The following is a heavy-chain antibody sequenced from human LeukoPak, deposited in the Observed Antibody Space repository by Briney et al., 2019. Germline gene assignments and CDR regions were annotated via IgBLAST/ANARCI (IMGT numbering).Heavy chain of an antibody. Sequence: ASVKVSCKASGGTFSSYAISWVRQAPGQGLEWMGGIIPIFGTANYAQKFQGRVTITTDESTGTAYMELSSLRSEDTAVYYCARGRDGCQETERAFDIWGQGTMVTVSS. CDR1: GGTFSSYA. CDR2: IIPIFGTA. V-gene: IGHV1-69*05. J-gene: IGHJ3*02. D-gene: IGHD5-24*01. CDR3: ARGRDGCQETERAFDI.